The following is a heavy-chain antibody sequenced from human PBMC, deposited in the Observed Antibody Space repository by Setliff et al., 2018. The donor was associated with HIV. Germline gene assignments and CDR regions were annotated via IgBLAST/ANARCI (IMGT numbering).Heavy chain of an antibody. CDR3: AGARLQGIVTAVGPRDNCLDP. J-gene: IGHJ5*02. CDR2: ISAYNGNT. Sequence: ASVKVSCKASGYSFINYGISWVRQAPGQGLEWMGWISAYNGNTDYAPRFLGRVTMTTDTFTSTAYMELRSLTSDDTAVYYCAGARLQGIVTAVGPRDNCLDPWGQGTRVTVPQ. D-gene: IGHD1-26*01. CDR1: GYSFINYG. V-gene: IGHV1-18*01.